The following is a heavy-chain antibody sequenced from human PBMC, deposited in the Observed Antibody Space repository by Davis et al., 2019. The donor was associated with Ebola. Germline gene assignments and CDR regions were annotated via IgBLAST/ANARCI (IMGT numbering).Heavy chain of an antibody. J-gene: IGHJ4*02. D-gene: IGHD3-9*01. CDR3: ARVYYDILTGYTPFDY. CDR2: IYYSGST. V-gene: IGHV4-59*08. Sequence: MPSETLSLTCTVSGGSISSYYWSWIRQPPGKGLEWIGYIYYSGSTNYNPSLKSRVTISVDTSKNQFSLKLSPVTAADTAVYYCARVYYDILTGYTPFDYWGQGTLVTVSS. CDR1: GGSISSYY.